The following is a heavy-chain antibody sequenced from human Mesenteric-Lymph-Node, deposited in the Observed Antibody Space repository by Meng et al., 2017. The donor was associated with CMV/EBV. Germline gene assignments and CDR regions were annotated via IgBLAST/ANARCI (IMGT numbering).Heavy chain of an antibody. D-gene: IGHD3-10*01. V-gene: IGHV4-34*01. J-gene: IGHJ4*02. CDR2: INHSGST. Sequence: GSFSGYCWSWIRQPPGKGLEWIGEINHSGSTNYTPSLKSRVTISVDTSKNQFSLKLSSVTAADTAVYYCARAGRMVRGVIRLRPFDYWGQGTLVTVSS. CDR1: GSFSGYC. CDR3: ARAGRMVRGVIRLRPFDY.